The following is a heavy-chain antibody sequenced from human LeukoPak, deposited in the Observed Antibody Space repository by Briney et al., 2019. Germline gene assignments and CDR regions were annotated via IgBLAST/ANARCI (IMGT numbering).Heavy chain of an antibody. CDR1: GFTFGDYY. D-gene: IGHD3-3*01. Sequence: GGSLRLSCAASGFTFGDYYMTWVRQAPGKGLEWVSAMTSGGGTIYADSVKGRFTISRDNAKNTVFLQLNSLRAEDTAVYYCARGGDFHAFDIWGQGTMVTVSS. CDR3: ARGGDFHAFDI. CDR2: MTSGGGT. J-gene: IGHJ3*02. V-gene: IGHV3-69-1*02.